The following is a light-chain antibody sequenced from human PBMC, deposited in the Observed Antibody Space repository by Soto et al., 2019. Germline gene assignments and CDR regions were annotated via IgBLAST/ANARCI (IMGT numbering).Light chain of an antibody. CDR3: QQYNTYVT. CDR1: QSINSW. CDR2: KAS. V-gene: IGKV1-5*03. J-gene: IGKJ4*01. Sequence: DIQMTQSPSTLSASVGDRVTITCRASQSINSWLAWYQQKPGKAPKLLIYKASSLESGVLSRFSGSGSGTEFTLTISSLQSDDFATYYCQQYNTYVTFGGGTKVDIK.